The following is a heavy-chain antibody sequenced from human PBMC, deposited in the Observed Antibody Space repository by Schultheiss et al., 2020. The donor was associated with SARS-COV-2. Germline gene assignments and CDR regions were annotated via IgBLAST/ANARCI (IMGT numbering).Heavy chain of an antibody. CDR1: GYTLTNYG. CDR2: ISGYIENT. CDR3: ARAHPHFDWLFFNWFDP. D-gene: IGHD3-9*01. V-gene: IGHV1-18*01. Sequence: ASVKVSCKATGYTLTNYGISWVRQAPGQGLEWMGWISGYIENTNYAQKFQDRVTMTTDTSTSTAYMELRSLRSDDTAVYYCARAHPHFDWLFFNWFDPWGQGTLVTVSS. J-gene: IGHJ5*02.